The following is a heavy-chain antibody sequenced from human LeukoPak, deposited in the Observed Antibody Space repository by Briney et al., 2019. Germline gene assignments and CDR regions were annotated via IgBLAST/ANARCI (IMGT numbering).Heavy chain of an antibody. D-gene: IGHD2-15*01. J-gene: IGHJ4*01. CDR2: MNPNSGNT. Sequence: GASVKVSCKASGYTFTSYDVNWVRQATGQGLEWMGWMNPNSGNTGYAQKFQGRVTMTRNTSISTAYMELSSLRSEDTAVYYCARARYCSGGSCYFWKNYYFDYWGQGTLVTVSS. V-gene: IGHV1-8*01. CDR3: ARARYCSGGSCYFWKNYYFDY. CDR1: GYTFTSYD.